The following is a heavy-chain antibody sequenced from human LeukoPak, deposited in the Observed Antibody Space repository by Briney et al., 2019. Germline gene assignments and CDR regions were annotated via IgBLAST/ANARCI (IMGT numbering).Heavy chain of an antibody. J-gene: IGHJ3*02. Sequence: ASVKVSCKASGGTFSSYAISWVRQAPGQGLEWMGRIIPIFGTANYAQKSQGRVTITTDESTSTAYMELSSLRSEDTAVYYCARAGHSYAQDAFDIWGQGTMVTVSS. CDR3: ARAGHSYAQDAFDI. V-gene: IGHV1-69*05. CDR1: GGTFSSYA. CDR2: IIPIFGTA. D-gene: IGHD5-18*01.